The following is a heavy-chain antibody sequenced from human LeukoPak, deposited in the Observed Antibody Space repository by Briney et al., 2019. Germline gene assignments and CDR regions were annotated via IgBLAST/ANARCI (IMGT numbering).Heavy chain of an antibody. CDR2: IYSGGST. CDR1: GFTVSSNY. J-gene: IGHJ4*02. Sequence: GGSLRLSCAASGFTVSSNYMSWVRQAPGKGLECVAVIYSGGSTYYADSVKGRFTISRHNSKNTLYLQMNCLRPEDTAVYYCMVVLMVYRVPLDYWGKGHLVSVSS. CDR3: MVVLMVYRVPLDY. D-gene: IGHD2-8*01. V-gene: IGHV3-53*01.